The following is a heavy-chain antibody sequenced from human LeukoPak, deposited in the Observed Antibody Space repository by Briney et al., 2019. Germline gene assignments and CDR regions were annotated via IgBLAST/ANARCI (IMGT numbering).Heavy chain of an antibody. CDR1: GFTFSGYW. D-gene: IGHD2-15*01. J-gene: IGHJ4*02. Sequence: PGGSLRLSCAASGFTFSGYWMHWVRQAPGKGLVWVSRINSDGRSTSYADSVKGRFTISRDNTKNTLYLQMNSLRVEDTAVYYCARDQLYCTGGICCFDYWGQGTLVTVSS. CDR3: ARDQLYCTGGICCFDY. V-gene: IGHV3-74*01. CDR2: INSDGRST.